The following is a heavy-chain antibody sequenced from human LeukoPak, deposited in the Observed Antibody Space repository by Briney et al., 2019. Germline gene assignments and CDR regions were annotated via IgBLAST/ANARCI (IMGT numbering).Heavy chain of an antibody. CDR2: INHSGNT. V-gene: IGHV4-34*01. CDR1: GGSFSGYY. CDR3: ARQVVTGYFDF. J-gene: IGHJ4*02. D-gene: IGHD2-21*02. Sequence: SETLSLTCAVYGGSFSGYYWSWIRQAPGKGLEWIGEINHSGNTNYNPSLKSRVTISVDTSKNQFSLRLSSVTAADTAVYYCARQVVTGYFDFWGQGTLVTVSS.